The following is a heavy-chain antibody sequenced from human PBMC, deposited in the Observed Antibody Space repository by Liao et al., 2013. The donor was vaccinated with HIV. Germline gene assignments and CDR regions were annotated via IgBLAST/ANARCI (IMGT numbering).Heavy chain of an antibody. V-gene: IGHV4-59*12. CDR2: IFYSGTT. CDR3: ARGTIFGPDY. D-gene: IGHD3-3*01. Sequence: QVQLQESGPGLVKPSETLSLTCTVSNDSISSYYWCWIRQPPGKGLEWIGCIFYSGTTNYNPSLKSRVTMSVDTSKNQFSLKLSSVTAADTAVYYCARGTIFGPDYWGQGTLVTVSS. J-gene: IGHJ4*02. CDR1: NDSISSYY.